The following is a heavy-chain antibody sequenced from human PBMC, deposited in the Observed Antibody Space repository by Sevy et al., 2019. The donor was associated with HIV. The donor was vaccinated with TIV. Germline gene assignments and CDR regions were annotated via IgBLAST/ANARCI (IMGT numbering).Heavy chain of an antibody. D-gene: IGHD4-17*01. V-gene: IGHV3-30*18. CDR2: ISKDGSNK. Sequence: GGSLRLSCAASRFTFSLYGMHWVRQAPGKGLEWVALISKDGSNKYYADSVKGRFTVSRDNSNNTLYLQLDSLGPEDTGMYYCAKCIGTVTTFDYWGPGTLVTVSS. CDR1: RFTFSLYG. J-gene: IGHJ4*02. CDR3: AKCIGTVTTFDY.